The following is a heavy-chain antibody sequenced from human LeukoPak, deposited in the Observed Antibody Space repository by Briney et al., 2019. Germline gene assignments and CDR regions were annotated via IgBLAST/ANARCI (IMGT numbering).Heavy chain of an antibody. V-gene: IGHV2-70*04. D-gene: IGHD6-25*01. CDR2: IDWDDDK. CDR1: GFSLTTSGTR. J-gene: IGHJ3*02. Sequence: SGPALAKPTQTLTLTCTLSGFSLTTSGTRVSWIRQPPQKALEFLARIDWDDDKFYCTSLKTRLTISKDTSKNQVVLTMTNMDPVDTATYYCARISGPGAFDIWGQGTMVTVSS. CDR3: ARISGPGAFDI.